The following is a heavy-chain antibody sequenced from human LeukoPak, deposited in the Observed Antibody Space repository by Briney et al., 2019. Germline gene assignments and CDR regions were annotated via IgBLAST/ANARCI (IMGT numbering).Heavy chain of an antibody. J-gene: IGHJ4*02. CDR1: GYTFTSYG. Sequence: WASVKVSCTASGYTFTSYGISWVRQAPGQGLEWMGWISPNSGGTNYAQKFQGRVTMTRDTSISTAYMELSRLRSDDTAVYYCARRCDGGSSGWARIDYWGQGTRVTVSS. V-gene: IGHV1-2*02. CDR3: ARRCDGGSSGWARIDY. D-gene: IGHD6-19*01. CDR2: ISPNSGGT.